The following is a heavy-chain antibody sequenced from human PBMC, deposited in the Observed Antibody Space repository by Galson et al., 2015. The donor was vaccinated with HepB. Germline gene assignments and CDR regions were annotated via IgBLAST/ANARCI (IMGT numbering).Heavy chain of an antibody. V-gene: IGHV4-31*03. J-gene: IGHJ6*02. CDR3: ARDQGAAGFYDFWSGYDYYGMDV. Sequence: TLSLTCTVSGGSISSGNYYWSWIRQHPGKGPEWIGHISYSGSAYYDPSLKSRVTISADTSKNQFSLKLNSVTAADTAVYYCARDQGAAGFYDFWSGYDYYGMDVWGQGTTVTVSS. D-gene: IGHD3-3*01. CDR2: ISYSGSA. CDR1: GGSISSGNYY.